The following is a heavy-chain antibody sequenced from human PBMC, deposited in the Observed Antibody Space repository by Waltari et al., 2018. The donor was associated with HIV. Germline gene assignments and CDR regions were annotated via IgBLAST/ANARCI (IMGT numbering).Heavy chain of an antibody. D-gene: IGHD2-8*02. CDR1: GFALDTTG. Sequence: EVHLTESGGGLVQPGGSLRVSCLISGFALDTTGMTWVRQLPGLRLEGVYSISANDNSTQYADSVKCRFSISRYISKNTVFLQMDSLKSDDTATYFCAKESFAATGPLEWWGQGVLVTVAS. J-gene: IGHJ4*02. CDR3: AKESFAATGPLEW. CDR2: ISANDNST. V-gene: IGHV3-23*01.